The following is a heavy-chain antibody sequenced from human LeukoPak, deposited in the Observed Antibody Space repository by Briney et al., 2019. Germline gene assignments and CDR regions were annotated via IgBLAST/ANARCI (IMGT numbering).Heavy chain of an antibody. J-gene: IGHJ3*02. CDR3: ANNIVVVPAGAFDI. V-gene: IGHV3-33*06. CDR2: IWFDGSNK. CDR1: GFTFSTHA. Sequence: GRSLRLSCAASGFTFSTHAMHWVRQAPGMGLEWVAFIWFDGSNKYYADFVKGRFTISKDNSENTLYLQMNSLRAEDTAVYYCANNIVVVPAGAFDIWGQGTMVTVSS. D-gene: IGHD2-2*01.